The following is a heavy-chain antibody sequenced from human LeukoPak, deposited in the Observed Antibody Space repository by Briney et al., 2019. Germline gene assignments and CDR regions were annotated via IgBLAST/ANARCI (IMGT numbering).Heavy chain of an antibody. Sequence: GASVRVSCTASGYTFTGYYIHWVRQAPGHGLGWLGWINPVTGVTNYAQKLQGRVTMTRDTSINTAYMELNRLRHDDTATYYCATLGFDSKGYYYMEFDNWGQGTLVTVSS. D-gene: IGHD3-22*01. CDR1: GYTFTGYY. CDR2: INPVTGVT. V-gene: IGHV1-2*02. CDR3: ATLGFDSKGYYYMEFDN. J-gene: IGHJ4*02.